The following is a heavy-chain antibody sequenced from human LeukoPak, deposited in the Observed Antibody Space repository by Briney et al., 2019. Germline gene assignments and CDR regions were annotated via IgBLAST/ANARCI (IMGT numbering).Heavy chain of an antibody. CDR2: ISSGGST. CDR3: AKEFGYSYGIFDY. D-gene: IGHD5-18*01. Sequence: GGSLRLSCAASGFTVSSNYMGWVRQAPGKGLECVSLISSGGSTYYADSVKGRLSISRDNSKNTLYLQMSSLRLEDTAVYYCAKEFGYSYGIFDYWGQGTLVTVSS. J-gene: IGHJ4*02. CDR1: GFTVSSNY. V-gene: IGHV3-66*02.